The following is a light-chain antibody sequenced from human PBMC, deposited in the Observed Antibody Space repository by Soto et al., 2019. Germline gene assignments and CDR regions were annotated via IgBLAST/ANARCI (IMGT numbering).Light chain of an antibody. J-gene: IGLJ1*01. CDR3: SSYSSSDTLYV. CDR2: GVT. Sequence: QSVLTQPASVSGSPGQSITISCTGTSSDVGSYNYVSWYQHHPGKAPKLIISGVTSRPSGVSNRFSASKSGDTATLTISGLQADDEADYYCSSYSSSDTLYVFGTGTQLTVL. V-gene: IGLV2-14*01. CDR1: SSDVGSYNY.